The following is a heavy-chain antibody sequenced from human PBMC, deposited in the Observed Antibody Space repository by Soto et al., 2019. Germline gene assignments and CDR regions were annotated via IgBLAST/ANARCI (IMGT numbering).Heavy chain of an antibody. Sequence: GGSLRLSCAASGFTFSSYSMNWVRQAPGKGLEWVSSISSSSSYIYYADSVKGRFTISRDNAKNSLYLQMNSLRAEDTAVYYCARDAARYLNYYGMDVWGQGTTVTVSS. D-gene: IGHD2-21*01. CDR2: ISSSSSYI. J-gene: IGHJ6*02. CDR3: ARDAARYLNYYGMDV. V-gene: IGHV3-21*01. CDR1: GFTFSSYS.